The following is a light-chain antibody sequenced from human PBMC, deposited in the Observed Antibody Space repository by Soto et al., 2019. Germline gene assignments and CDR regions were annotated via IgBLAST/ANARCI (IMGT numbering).Light chain of an antibody. CDR2: GAS. Sequence: IVMTRSPATLSVSPWERATLSCRASQSVSNNYLAWYQQKPGQAPRLLIYGASNRATGIPDRFSGSGSGTDFTLTISRLEPEDFAVYYCQQYSSSGTFGQGTKVDIK. J-gene: IGKJ1*01. V-gene: IGKV3-20*01. CDR1: QSVSNNY. CDR3: QQYSSSGT.